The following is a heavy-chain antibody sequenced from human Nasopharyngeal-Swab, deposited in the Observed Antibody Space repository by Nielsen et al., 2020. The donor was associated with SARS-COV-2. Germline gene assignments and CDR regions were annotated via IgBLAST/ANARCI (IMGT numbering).Heavy chain of an antibody. D-gene: IGHD5-12*01. Sequence: WVRQAPGQGLEWMGGIIPIFGTANYAQKFQGRVTITADESTSTAYMELSSLRSEDTAVYYCARDQRRGYSGYDHTYFDDWGQGTLVTVSS. J-gene: IGHJ4*02. V-gene: IGHV1-69*01. CDR2: IIPIFGTA. CDR3: ARDQRRGYSGYDHTYFDD.